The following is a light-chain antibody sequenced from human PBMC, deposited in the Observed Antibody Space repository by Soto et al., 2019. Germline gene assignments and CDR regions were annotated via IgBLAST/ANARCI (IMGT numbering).Light chain of an antibody. CDR2: SAS. V-gene: IGKV3-15*01. CDR1: QSISTE. J-gene: IGKJ2*01. Sequence: EIARTQSPATLSGSPGERATLSCRASQSISTELAWYQQIPGQPPRLLIYSASTRATGVPARFTGSGSGSEFTLTISGLQSEDFAIYYCQQGHNWPLTFGQGTRLEI. CDR3: QQGHNWPLT.